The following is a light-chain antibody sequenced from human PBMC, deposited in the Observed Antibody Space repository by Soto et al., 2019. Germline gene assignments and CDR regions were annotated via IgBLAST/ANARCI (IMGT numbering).Light chain of an antibody. Sequence: EIVLTQEPGTLFTSKPVRASLSCRASQRISSTFLAWYQQKPGQAPRLLIYGASSRATGIPDRFSGSGSVTNFTLTISRLEPEEFAVYYCQQFGSYLWKFGQGTKVEIK. CDR1: QRISSTF. V-gene: IGKV3-20*01. CDR2: GAS. J-gene: IGKJ1*01. CDR3: QQFGSYLWK.